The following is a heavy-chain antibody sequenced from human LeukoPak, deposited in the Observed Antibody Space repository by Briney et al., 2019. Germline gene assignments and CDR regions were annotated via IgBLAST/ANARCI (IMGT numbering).Heavy chain of an antibody. Sequence: GGSLRLSCAASGFTFSSYGMNWVRQAPGKGLEWVSSITSSSSYIYCADSVKGRFTISRDNAKNSPYLQMNSLRAEDTAVYYCARSYSSSRGTFDYWGQGTLVTVSS. D-gene: IGHD6-6*01. J-gene: IGHJ4*02. CDR3: ARSYSSSRGTFDY. CDR1: GFTFSSYG. V-gene: IGHV3-21*01. CDR2: ITSSSSYI.